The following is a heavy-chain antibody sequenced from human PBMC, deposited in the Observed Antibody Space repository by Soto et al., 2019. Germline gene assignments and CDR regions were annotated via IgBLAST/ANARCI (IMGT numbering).Heavy chain of an antibody. CDR3: AAGYYYDSSGVY. CDR2: IYYSGST. D-gene: IGHD3-22*01. V-gene: IGHV4-39*01. Sequence: QLQLQESGPGLVKPSETLSLTCTVSGGSISSSSYYWGWIRQPPGKGLEWIGSIYYSGSTYYNPSLKSRVTISVDTSKNQFSLKLSSVTAADTAVYYCAAGYYYDSSGVYWGQGTLVTVSS. CDR1: GGSISSSSYY. J-gene: IGHJ4*02.